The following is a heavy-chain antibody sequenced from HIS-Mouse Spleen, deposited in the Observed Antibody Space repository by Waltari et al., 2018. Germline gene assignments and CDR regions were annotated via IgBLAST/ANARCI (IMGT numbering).Heavy chain of an antibody. D-gene: IGHD6-19*01. V-gene: IGHV4-34*01. CDR3: ARGEQGGWYAEYFQH. CDR2: INHSGST. J-gene: IGHJ1*01. Sequence: QVQLQQWGAGLLTPSETLSLPCAVYGGSFSGYYWSWLPPPPGKGLEWIGEINHSGSTNYNPSLKSRVTISVDTSKNQFSLKLSSVTAADTAVYYCARGEQGGWYAEYFQHWGQGTLVTVSS. CDR1: GGSFSGYY.